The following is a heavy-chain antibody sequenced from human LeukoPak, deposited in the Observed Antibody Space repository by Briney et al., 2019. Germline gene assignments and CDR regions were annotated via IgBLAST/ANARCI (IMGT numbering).Heavy chain of an antibody. CDR3: AREGGFYRPLDY. CDR1: GGSVTSTNW. J-gene: IGHJ4*02. Sequence: SETLSLTCAVSGGSVTSTNWWTWVRPPPGKGLEWIGEVHLDGRTNYNPSLKSRLIMSVDLPENHISLKLTSVTDADTAVYYCAREGGFYRPLDYSGQGTLVTVSS. V-gene: IGHV4-4*02. CDR2: VHLDGRT. D-gene: IGHD3-3*01.